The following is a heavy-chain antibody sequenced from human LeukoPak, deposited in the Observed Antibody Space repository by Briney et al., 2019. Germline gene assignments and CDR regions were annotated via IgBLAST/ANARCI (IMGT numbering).Heavy chain of an antibody. J-gene: IGHJ6*02. V-gene: IGHV4-59*08. CDR2: IYYSGST. CDR3: ARHIPDHSNYFGYYYYGMDV. D-gene: IGHD4-11*01. Sequence: AETLSLTCTVSGGSFSSYYWSWIRQPPGKGLEWIGYIYYSGSTNYNPSLKSRVTISVHTSKNQFSLKLSSVTAADTAVYYCARHIPDHSNYFGYYYYGMDVWGQGTTVTVSS. CDR1: GGSFSSYY.